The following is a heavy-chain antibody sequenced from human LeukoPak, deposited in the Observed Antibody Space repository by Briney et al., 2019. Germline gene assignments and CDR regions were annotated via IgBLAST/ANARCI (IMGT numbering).Heavy chain of an antibody. J-gene: IGHJ5*02. CDR3: ARDKGGFLYFGEYDH. Sequence: SQTLSLTCTVSGASISSGSHHWSWLRQPAGKGLEWIGRIYTSGSTNYNPSLKSRVSISVDMSKNQFSLKLSSVTAADTAVYYCARDKGGFLYFGEYDHWGQGTLVTVSS. V-gene: IGHV4-61*02. D-gene: IGHD3-10*01. CDR1: GASISSGSHH. CDR2: IYTSGST.